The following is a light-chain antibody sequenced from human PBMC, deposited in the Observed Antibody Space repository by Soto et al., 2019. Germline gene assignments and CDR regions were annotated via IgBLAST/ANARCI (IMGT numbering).Light chain of an antibody. CDR2: GAS. V-gene: IGKV3-20*01. Sequence: EIVLTHSPGTLSLSPWERATLSCRASQSVSSSYLAWYQQKPGQAPRLLIYGASSRATGIPDRFSGSGSGTDFTLTISRLEPEDSALYYCHLYDPSHGPFGQGTKVDIK. CDR1: QSVSSSY. J-gene: IGKJ1*01. CDR3: HLYDPSHGP.